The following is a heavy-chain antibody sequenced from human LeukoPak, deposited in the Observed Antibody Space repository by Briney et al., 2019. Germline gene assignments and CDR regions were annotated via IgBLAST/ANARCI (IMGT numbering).Heavy chain of an antibody. Sequence: SETLSLTCAVYGGSFSGYYWSWIRQPPGKGLEWIGEINHSGSTNHNPSLKSRVTISVDTSKNQFSLKLSSVTAADTAVYYCARRVRFGSGAFDIWGQGTMVTVSS. J-gene: IGHJ3*02. CDR3: ARRVRFGSGAFDI. D-gene: IGHD1-26*01. CDR2: INHSGST. CDR1: GGSFSGYY. V-gene: IGHV4-34*01.